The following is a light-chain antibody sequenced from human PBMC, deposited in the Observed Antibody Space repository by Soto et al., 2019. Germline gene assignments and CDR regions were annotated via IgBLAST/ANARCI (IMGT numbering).Light chain of an antibody. CDR1: QSISSW. Sequence: DIQMTQSPSTLSASVGDRVTITCRASQSISSWLAWYQQKPGKAPKLLIYDASSLESGVPSRFSGSGSGTEFTLTISCLQPADFATYYCQQYNSYPNTFGQGTKLEIK. V-gene: IGKV1-5*01. CDR2: DAS. CDR3: QQYNSYPNT. J-gene: IGKJ2*01.